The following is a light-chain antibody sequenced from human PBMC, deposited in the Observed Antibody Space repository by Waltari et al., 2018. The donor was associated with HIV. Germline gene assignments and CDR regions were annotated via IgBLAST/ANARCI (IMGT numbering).Light chain of an antibody. CDR3: AAWDDSLNGQGV. CDR1: NSNIGSNT. CDR2: GNN. Sequence: QSVLTQPPSASGTPGQRFTISCSGSNSNIGSNTVNWYQQVPGMAPKLVIYGNNQRPPGVSDRFPGSKSGTSASLAISGLQSEDEADYYCAAWDDSLNGQGVFGTGTRVTVL. J-gene: IGLJ1*01. V-gene: IGLV1-44*01.